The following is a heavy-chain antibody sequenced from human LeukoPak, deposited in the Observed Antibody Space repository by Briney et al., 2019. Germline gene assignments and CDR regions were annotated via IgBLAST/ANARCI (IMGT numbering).Heavy chain of an antibody. V-gene: IGHV1-46*01. CDR2: IDPSGGGA. J-gene: IGHJ4*02. Sequence: ASVKVSCKASGYTFITYYIHWVRQAPGQGLEWMGVIDPSGGGASYAQKFQGRVSMTRDMSTSTVYMELSSLRYEDTAVYYCARATPSFGRNIEKFFDYWGQGTLVTVSS. D-gene: IGHD5-18*01. CDR3: ARATPSFGRNIEKFFDY. CDR1: GYTFITYY.